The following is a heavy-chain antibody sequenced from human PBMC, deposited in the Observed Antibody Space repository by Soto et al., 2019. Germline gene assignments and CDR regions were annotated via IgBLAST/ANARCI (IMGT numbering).Heavy chain of an antibody. CDR1: GGSFSGYY. J-gene: IGHJ5*02. Sequence: SVTLSLTCAVYGGSFSGYYWTWIRQPPGKGLEWIGEINHSGSTNYTPSLKSRVTISVDTSKNQFSLKLSSVTAADTAVYYCARGARPDAPHYWFDPWGQGTLVTVSS. CDR2: INHSGST. CDR3: ARGARPDAPHYWFDP. V-gene: IGHV4-34*01.